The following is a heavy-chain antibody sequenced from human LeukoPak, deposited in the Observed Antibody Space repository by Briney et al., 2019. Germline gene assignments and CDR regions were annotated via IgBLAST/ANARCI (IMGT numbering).Heavy chain of an antibody. J-gene: IGHJ4*02. CDR2: IYYSGST. V-gene: IGHV4-59*12. D-gene: IGHD6-13*01. Sequence: SETLSLTCTVSGGSISSYYSSWIRQPPEKGLEWIGYIYYSGSTNYNPSLKSRVTISVDTSKNQFSLKLSAVTAADTAVYYCAREKRIAAAIDYWGQGTLVTVSS. CDR3: AREKRIAAAIDY. CDR1: GGSISSYY.